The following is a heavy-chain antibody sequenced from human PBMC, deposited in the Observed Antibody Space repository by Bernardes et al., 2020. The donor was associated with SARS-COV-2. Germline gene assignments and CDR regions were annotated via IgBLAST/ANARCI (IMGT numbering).Heavy chain of an antibody. CDR1: GCSISSYY. CDR3: ARRPGIAVAGTGVTFDI. V-gene: IGHV4-59*08. D-gene: IGHD6-19*01. J-gene: IGHJ3*02. CDR2: IHYSGST. Sequence: SETLQVSCSFCGCSISSYYWSWIQKRPGKGLEWIGYIHYSGSTTYNPSLKSRVTISVDTSKNQFSLKLSSVTAADTAVYYWARRPGIAVAGTGVTFDIWGQGTMVTVSS.